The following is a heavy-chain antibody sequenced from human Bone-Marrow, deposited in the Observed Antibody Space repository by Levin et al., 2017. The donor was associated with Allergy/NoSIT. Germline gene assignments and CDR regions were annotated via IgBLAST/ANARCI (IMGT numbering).Heavy chain of an antibody. CDR1: GGSIISFYY. V-gene: IGHV4-59*08. Sequence: SETLSLTCTVSGGSIISFYYWSWIRQPPSGKGLEWIGYVYYSGDTNYNPSLKSRVTMSMDKSKNQFSLNLNSVTAADTAVYFCARRDYTTESLGAFDIWGQGTTVTVSS. CDR2: VYYSGDT. CDR3: ARRDYTTESLGAFDI. D-gene: IGHD3-3*01. J-gene: IGHJ3*02.